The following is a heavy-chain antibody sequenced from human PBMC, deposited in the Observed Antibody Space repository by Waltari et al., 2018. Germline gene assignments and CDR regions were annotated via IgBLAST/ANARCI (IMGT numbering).Heavy chain of an antibody. CDR1: GFSLSRYW. Sequence: EVQLVESGGGVVQPGRSLRLSCAASGFSLSRYWMHWVRLVPGKGLMWVSRSRRDGGDGIYADSVKGRFTISRDNAKNSLYLQMNSLRAEDTAIYYCVRDTLEWTSSTPHFDYWGQGALVTVSS. CDR3: VRDTLEWTSSTPHFDY. CDR2: SRRDGGDG. D-gene: IGHD3-3*01. J-gene: IGHJ4*02. V-gene: IGHV3-74*01.